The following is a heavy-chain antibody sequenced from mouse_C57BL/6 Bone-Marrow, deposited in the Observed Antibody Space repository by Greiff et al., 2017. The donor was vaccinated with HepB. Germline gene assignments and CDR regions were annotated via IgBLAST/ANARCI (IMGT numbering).Heavy chain of an antibody. CDR2: ISDGGSYT. CDR1: GFTFSSYA. CDR3: ARDCYYGCSWFAY. D-gene: IGHD1-1*01. J-gene: IGHJ3*01. Sequence: EVNVVESGGGLVKPGGSLKLSCEASGFTFSSYAMSWVRQTPEKRLEWVATISDGGSYTYYPENVKGRFTISRDNAKNNLYLQMSHLKSEDTAMYYCARDCYYGCSWFAYWGQGTLVTVSA. V-gene: IGHV5-4*01.